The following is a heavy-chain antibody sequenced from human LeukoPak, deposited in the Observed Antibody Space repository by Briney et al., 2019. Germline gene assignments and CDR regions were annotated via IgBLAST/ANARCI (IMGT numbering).Heavy chain of an antibody. CDR2: IYYRGST. J-gene: IGHJ6*02. CDR3: ARDDYSSGWSESGKFPYYQYNGMDV. Sequence: PSETLSLTCSVSGGSVTSDYWSWVRQSPGKGLEWIGYIYYRGSTNNNPHLKSRATISVDTSKNQISLKLRSVTAADAAVYYCARDDYSSGWSESGKFPYYQYNGMDVWGQGTTVIVSS. CDR1: GGSVTSDY. V-gene: IGHV4-59*02. D-gene: IGHD6-19*01.